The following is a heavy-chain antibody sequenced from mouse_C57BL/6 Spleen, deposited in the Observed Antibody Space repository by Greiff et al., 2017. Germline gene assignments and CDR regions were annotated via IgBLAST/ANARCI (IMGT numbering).Heavy chain of an antibody. J-gene: IGHJ2*01. CDR1: GYTFTSYW. CDR3: ARGCGTSFDY. CDR2: IYPGSGST. Sequence: QVQLQQPGAELVKPGASVKMSCKASGYTFTSYWITWVKQRPGQGLEWIGDIYPGSGSTNYNEKFKSKATLTVDKSSSTAYMQLSSLTSEDSAVYYCARGCGTSFDYWGQGTTRTVSS. V-gene: IGHV1-55*01. D-gene: IGHD4-1*01.